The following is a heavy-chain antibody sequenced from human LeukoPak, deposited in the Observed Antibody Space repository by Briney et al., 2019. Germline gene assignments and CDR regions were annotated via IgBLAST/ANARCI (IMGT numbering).Heavy chain of an antibody. CDR2: IYHSGST. Sequence: SETLSLTCTVSGYYISSGCYWGWIRQPPGKGLEWIGSIYHSGSTYYNPSLKSRVTISVDTSKNQFSLKLSSVTAADTAVYYCARTGYSSSWYPDYWGQGTLVTVSS. CDR3: ARTGYSSSWYPDY. J-gene: IGHJ4*02. CDR1: GYYISSGCY. D-gene: IGHD6-13*01. V-gene: IGHV4-38-2*02.